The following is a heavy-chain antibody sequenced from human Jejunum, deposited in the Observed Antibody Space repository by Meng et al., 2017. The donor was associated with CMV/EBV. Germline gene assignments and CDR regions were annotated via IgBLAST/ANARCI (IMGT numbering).Heavy chain of an antibody. V-gene: IGHV1-18*04. CDR3: ASLRGFCSGGVCRFAFDY. CDR1: GYTFTEYG. D-gene: IGHD2-8*02. CDR2: VNAYDGDT. J-gene: IGHJ4*02. Sequence: QVQLVQSAAAVKKPGAPVQVSCMAYGYTFTEYGISGVRPAPGQGLEWIGWVNAYDGDTNYAQKVRGRVTMTRDASTSTVYMELSSLGSEDTAIYYCASLRGFCSGGVCRFAFDYWGQGTLVTVSS.